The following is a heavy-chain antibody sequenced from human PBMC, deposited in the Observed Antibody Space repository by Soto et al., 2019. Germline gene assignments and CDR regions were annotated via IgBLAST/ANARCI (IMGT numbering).Heavy chain of an antibody. CDR2: IYYSGGT. Sequence: QVQLQESGPGLVKSSQTLSLTCTVSGGSISSGGDYWSWIRQHPGKGLEWIGYIYYSGGTYYNPSRKSRVSISVDTSKNQFSLKLNSVTAADTAVYYCARARMVRGLIYYCGMDVWGQGTTVTVSS. D-gene: IGHD3-10*01. CDR3: ARARMVRGLIYYCGMDV. J-gene: IGHJ6*02. CDR1: GGSISSGGDY. V-gene: IGHV4-31*03.